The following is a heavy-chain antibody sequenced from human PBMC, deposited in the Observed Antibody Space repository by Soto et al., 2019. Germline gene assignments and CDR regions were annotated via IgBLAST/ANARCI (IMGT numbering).Heavy chain of an antibody. V-gene: IGHV1-2*02. J-gene: IGHJ5*02. CDR3: ARAHGYCSSWPMGGWFDP. Sequence: ASVKVSCKASGYTFTGYYMHWVRQAPGQGLEWMGWINPNSGGTNYAQKFQGRVTMTRDTSISTAYMELSRLRSDDTAVYYCARAHGYCSSWPMGGWFDPWGQGTLVTVS. CDR1: GYTFTGYY. D-gene: IGHD6-13*01. CDR2: INPNSGGT.